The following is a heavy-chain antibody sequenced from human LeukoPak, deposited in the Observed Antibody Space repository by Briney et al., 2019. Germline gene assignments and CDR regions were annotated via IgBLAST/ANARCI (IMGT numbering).Heavy chain of an antibody. D-gene: IGHD6-13*01. CDR2: INSDGSST. J-gene: IGHJ4*02. V-gene: IGHV3-74*01. CDR1: GFTFSSYW. Sequence: GGSLRLSCAASGFTFSSYWMHWVRQAPGEGLVWVSRINSDGSSTSYADSVKGRFAISRDNAKNTLYLQMNSLRAEDTAVYYCARASAASFDYWGQGTLVTVSS. CDR3: ARASAASFDY.